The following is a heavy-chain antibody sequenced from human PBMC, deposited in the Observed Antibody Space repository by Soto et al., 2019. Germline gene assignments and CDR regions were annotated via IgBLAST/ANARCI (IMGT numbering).Heavy chain of an antibody. CDR2: IIPIFGTA. Sequence: SVKVSCKASGGTFSSYAISRVRQAPGQGLEWMGGIIPIFGTANYAQKFQGRVTITADESTSTAYMELSSLRSEDTAVYYCAGTSYXYARPPGPVHYYYGMDVWGQGTTVTVSS. V-gene: IGHV1-69*13. CDR1: GGTFSSYA. CDR3: AGTSYXYARPPGPVHYYYGMDV. J-gene: IGHJ6*02. D-gene: IGHD3-10*01.